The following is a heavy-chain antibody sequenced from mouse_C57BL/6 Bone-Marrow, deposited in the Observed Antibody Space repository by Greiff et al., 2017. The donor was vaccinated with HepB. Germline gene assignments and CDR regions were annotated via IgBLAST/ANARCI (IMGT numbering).Heavy chain of an antibody. Sequence: EVKLVESGGGLVKPGGSLKLSCAASGFTFSDYGMHWVRQAPEKGLEWVAYISSGSSTIYYADTVKGRFTISRDNAKNTLFLQMTSLRSEDTAMYYCAVYYYGSHYFDVWGTGTTVTVSS. J-gene: IGHJ1*03. D-gene: IGHD1-1*01. V-gene: IGHV5-17*01. CDR1: GFTFSDYG. CDR3: AVYYYGSHYFDV. CDR2: ISSGSSTI.